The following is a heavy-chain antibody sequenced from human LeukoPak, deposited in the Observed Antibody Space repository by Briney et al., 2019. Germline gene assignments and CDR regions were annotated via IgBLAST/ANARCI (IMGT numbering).Heavy chain of an antibody. V-gene: IGHV3-23*01. Sequence: PGGSLRLSCAASGFTFSSYAMSWVRQAPGKGLEWVSAISGSGGSTYYAESVKGRFTISRDNSKNTLYLQMNSLRAEDTAVYYCAKRRGLELLYYYYMDVWGKGTTVTVSS. CDR2: ISGSGGST. J-gene: IGHJ6*03. D-gene: IGHD1-7*01. CDR3: AKRRGLELLYYYYMDV. CDR1: GFTFSSYA.